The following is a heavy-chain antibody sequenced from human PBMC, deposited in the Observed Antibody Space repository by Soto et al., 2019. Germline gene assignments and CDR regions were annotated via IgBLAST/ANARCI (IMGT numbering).Heavy chain of an antibody. CDR3: ARVRLDDDYGAGNYFDY. V-gene: IGHV4-59*08. D-gene: IGHD4-17*01. J-gene: IGHJ4*02. Sequence: SETLSLTCTVSGGSITNYYYSWIRQPPGKGLEWIGYIYYTGSTYYNPSLKSRVTMSVDTSKNQFSLKLSSVTAADTAVYYCARVRLDDDYGAGNYFDYWGQGTLVTVSS. CDR2: IYYTGST. CDR1: GGSITNYY.